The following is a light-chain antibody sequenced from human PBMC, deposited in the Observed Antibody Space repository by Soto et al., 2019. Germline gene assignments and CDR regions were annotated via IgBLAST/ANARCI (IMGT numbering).Light chain of an antibody. Sequence: QSVLTQPPSVSGAPGQRVTISCTGSSSNTGADYDVHWYQHLPGSAPKLLIYDNNIRPSGVPDRFSGSKSGTSASLAITGLQAEDEGDYYCQAYDYSLTASVFGGGTQLTVL. CDR3: QAYDYSLTASV. J-gene: IGLJ3*02. V-gene: IGLV1-40*01. CDR2: DNN. CDR1: SSNTGADYD.